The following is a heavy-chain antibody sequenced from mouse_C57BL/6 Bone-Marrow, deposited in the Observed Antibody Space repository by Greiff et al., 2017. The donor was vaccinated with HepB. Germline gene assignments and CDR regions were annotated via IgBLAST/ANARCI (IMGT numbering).Heavy chain of an antibody. V-gene: IGHV7-3*01. CDR1: GFTFTDYY. Sequence: EVKLVESGGGLVQPGGSLSLSCAASGFTFTDYYMSWVRQPPGKALEWLGFIRNKANGYTTDYSASVKGRFTISRDNSQSILYLQMNALRAEDSATYYCASYERDYGSSYPYFDVWGTGTTVTVSS. J-gene: IGHJ1*03. D-gene: IGHD1-1*01. CDR3: ASYERDYGSSYPYFDV. CDR2: IRNKANGYTT.